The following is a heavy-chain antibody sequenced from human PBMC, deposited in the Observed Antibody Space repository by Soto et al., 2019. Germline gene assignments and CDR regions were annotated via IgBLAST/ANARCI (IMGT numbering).Heavy chain of an antibody. D-gene: IGHD6-6*01. CDR3: ARDXGDSRSSSWDYYYGMDV. V-gene: IGHV3-21*01. Sequence: GGSLRLSCAASGFSFSGYTMSWVRQAPGKGLEWVSSITTSAYFMYYADSVRGRFTISRDNAKNSLYLQMNSLRAEDTAVYYCARDXGDSRSSSWDYYYGMDVWGQGTTVTVSS. J-gene: IGHJ6*02. CDR2: ITTSAYFM. CDR1: GFSFSGYT.